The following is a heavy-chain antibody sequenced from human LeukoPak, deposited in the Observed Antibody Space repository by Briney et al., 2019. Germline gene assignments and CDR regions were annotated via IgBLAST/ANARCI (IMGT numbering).Heavy chain of an antibody. CDR3: AKDHGSSDWYYFDY. V-gene: IGHV1-2*02. D-gene: IGHD6-13*01. CDR1: GYTFTGYY. J-gene: IGHJ4*02. Sequence: ASVKVSCKASGYTFTGYYMHWVRQAPGQGLEWMGWINPNSGGTNYAQKFQGRVTMTRDTSISTAYMELSRLRSDDTAVYYCAKDHGSSDWYYFDYWGQGTLVTVSS. CDR2: INPNSGGT.